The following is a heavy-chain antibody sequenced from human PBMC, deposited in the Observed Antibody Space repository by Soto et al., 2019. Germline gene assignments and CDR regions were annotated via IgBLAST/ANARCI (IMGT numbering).Heavy chain of an antibody. V-gene: IGHV1-2*04. CDR1: GYTFTGYY. CDR2: INPNSGGT. Sequence: VKVSCKASGYTFTGYYMHWVRQAPGQGLEWMGWINPNSGGTNYAQKFQGWVTMTRDTSISTAYMELSRLRSDDTAVYYCARDRSVSRGNYYYYYGMDVWGQGTTVTVSS. D-gene: IGHD2-15*01. CDR3: ARDRSVSRGNYYYYYGMDV. J-gene: IGHJ6*02.